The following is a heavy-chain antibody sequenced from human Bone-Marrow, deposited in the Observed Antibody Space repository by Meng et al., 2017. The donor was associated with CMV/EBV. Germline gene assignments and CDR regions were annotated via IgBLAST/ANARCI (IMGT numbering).Heavy chain of an antibody. Sequence: GGSLRLSCAAFGLTFSSYAVHWVRQAPGKGLEWVAVISYDGSNKYYAGSVKGRFTISRDNSKNTLYLRMSSLRAEDTTVYYCTKDLYGSGPENWFDSWGQGTLVTVSS. CDR3: TKDLYGSGPENWFDS. D-gene: IGHD3-10*01. CDR1: GLTFSSYA. CDR2: ISYDGSNK. V-gene: IGHV3-30-3*02. J-gene: IGHJ5*01.